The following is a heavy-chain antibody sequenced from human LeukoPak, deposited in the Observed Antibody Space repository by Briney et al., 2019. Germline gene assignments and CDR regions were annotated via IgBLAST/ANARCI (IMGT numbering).Heavy chain of an antibody. D-gene: IGHD3-9*01. J-gene: IGHJ4*02. CDR1: GYXFTSYW. CDR3: ARPQGTIFSYIDY. Sequence: GESLKISCNGSGYXFTSYWICWVRQMPGKGLEWMGIIYPGDSDTRYSPSFQGQVTISADKSISTAYLQWSSLKASDTAMYYCARPQGTIFSYIDYWGQGTLVTVSS. V-gene: IGHV5-51*01. CDR2: IYPGDSDT.